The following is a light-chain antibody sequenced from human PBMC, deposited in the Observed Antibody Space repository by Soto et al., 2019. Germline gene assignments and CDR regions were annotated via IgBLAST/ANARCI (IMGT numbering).Light chain of an antibody. CDR3: SSYTASNTVI. V-gene: IGLV2-14*03. J-gene: IGLJ2*01. CDR1: SSDVGRYNF. Sequence: QSALTQPASVSGSPGQSITISCTGTSSDVGRYNFVSWYQQHPGKAPKGMIYDVSNRPSGVSNRFSGSKSGNSASLTISGLQAEDEADYYCSSYTASNTVIFGGGTKVTVL. CDR2: DVS.